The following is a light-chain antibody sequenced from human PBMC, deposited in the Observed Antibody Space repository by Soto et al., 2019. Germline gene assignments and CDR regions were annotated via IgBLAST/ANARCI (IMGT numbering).Light chain of an antibody. CDR1: SSNIGAGYD. Sequence: QSALTQPPSVSGAPGQRVTISCTGSSSNIGAGYDVHWYQQLPGTAPKLLIYTNSNRPSGVPDRFSGSKSGTSASLAITGLQAEDEADYYCQSYDSSLSVYVIFGGGTKVTVL. CDR2: TNS. J-gene: IGLJ2*01. V-gene: IGLV1-40*01. CDR3: QSYDSSLSVYVI.